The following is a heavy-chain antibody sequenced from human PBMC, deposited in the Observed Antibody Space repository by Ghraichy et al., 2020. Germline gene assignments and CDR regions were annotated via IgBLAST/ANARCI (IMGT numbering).Heavy chain of an antibody. CDR1: GFTFNSYG. D-gene: IGHD6-13*01. Sequence: GGSLRLSCAASGFTFNSYGMHWVRQAPGKGLEWVAVISYDGNNKYYADSVKGRFTVSRDNSKNTLYLQVNSLRGEDTAVYYCAKDLIAAASTPYYYGMDVWGQGTTVTVSS. J-gene: IGHJ6*02. V-gene: IGHV3-30*18. CDR3: AKDLIAAASTPYYYGMDV. CDR2: ISYDGNNK.